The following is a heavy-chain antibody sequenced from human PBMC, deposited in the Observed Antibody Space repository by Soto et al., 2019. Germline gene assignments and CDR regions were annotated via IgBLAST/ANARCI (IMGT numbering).Heavy chain of an antibody. Sequence: EVQLVESGGGLVQPGGSLSLSCAASGFTFSGFTMNWVRQAPGRGLEWVSYISRRGETIYYADSVKGRFTISRDNAENSLYLQMNSLRDEDTAVYYCASRNLADCSGTSCLYYFDYWGQGTLVTVSS. J-gene: IGHJ4*02. CDR1: GFTFSGFT. CDR3: ASRNLADCSGTSCLYYFDY. CDR2: ISRRGETI. V-gene: IGHV3-48*02. D-gene: IGHD2-2*01.